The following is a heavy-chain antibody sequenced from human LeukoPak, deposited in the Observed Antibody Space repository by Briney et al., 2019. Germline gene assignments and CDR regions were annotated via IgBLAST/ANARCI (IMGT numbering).Heavy chain of an antibody. CDR2: ISYDGSNK. Sequence: GGSLRLSCAASGFTFSSYAMHWVRQAPGKGLEWVAVISYDGSNKYYADSVKGRFTISRDNAKNSLYLQMNSLRAEDTALYYCARDLWFGETHYWGQGTLVTVSS. D-gene: IGHD3-10*01. CDR3: ARDLWFGETHY. V-gene: IGHV3-30-3*01. J-gene: IGHJ4*02. CDR1: GFTFSSYA.